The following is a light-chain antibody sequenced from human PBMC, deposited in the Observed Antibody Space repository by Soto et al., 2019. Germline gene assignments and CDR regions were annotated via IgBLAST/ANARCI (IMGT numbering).Light chain of an antibody. CDR1: QGIRNS. V-gene: IGKV1D-16*01. CDR3: QQYITYPIT. Sequence: DIQMTQSPSSMSASVGDTVTITCRASQGIRNSLAWYQQKSEEAPKSLIYGAFILQSGVPSRFSGGRSGTDFTLTISSLQPEDFATYYCQQYITYPITFGQGTRLEIK. CDR2: GAF. J-gene: IGKJ5*01.